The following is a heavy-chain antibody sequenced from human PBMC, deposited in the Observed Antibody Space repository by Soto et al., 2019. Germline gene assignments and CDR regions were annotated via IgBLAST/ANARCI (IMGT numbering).Heavy chain of an antibody. Sequence: GGSLRRSCAASGFTFSRYGPHRFRQAPGKGLEWVAVISYDGRNKYYADAVKGRFTISRDNSKNTLYLQMSSLRAEDTAVYYCVKDSDPYYYYYLMDVWGKGT. CDR2: ISYDGRNK. CDR3: VKDSDPYYYYYLMDV. CDR1: GFTFSRYG. V-gene: IGHV3-30*18. J-gene: IGHJ6*04.